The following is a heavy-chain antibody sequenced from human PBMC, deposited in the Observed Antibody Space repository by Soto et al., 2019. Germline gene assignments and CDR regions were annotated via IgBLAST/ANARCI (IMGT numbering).Heavy chain of an antibody. V-gene: IGHV4-39*01. CDR3: ASVRGIRGVNDAFDI. CDR1: GGSISSSSYY. CDR2: IYYSGST. D-gene: IGHD3-10*01. Sequence: QLQLQESGPGLVKPSETLSLTCTVSGGSISSSSYYWGWIRQPPGKGLEWIGSIYYSGSTYYNPSLKSRGTVSADRSKNQSSLKLSSVTAADAAVYYCASVRGIRGVNDAFDIWGQGTMVTVSS. J-gene: IGHJ3*02.